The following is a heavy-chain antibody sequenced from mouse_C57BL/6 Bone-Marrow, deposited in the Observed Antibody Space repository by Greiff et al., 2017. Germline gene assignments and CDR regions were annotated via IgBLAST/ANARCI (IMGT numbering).Heavy chain of an antibody. J-gene: IGHJ3*01. CDR1: GYTFTSYW. CDR2: IHPNSGST. CDR3: ARDYCAPWWFAY. Sequence: QVQLQQPGAELVKPGASVKLSCKASGYTFTSYWMHWVKQRPGQGLEWIGMIHPNSGSTNYNEKFKSKATLTVDKSSSTAYMQLSSLTSEDSAVYYCARDYCAPWWFAYWGQGTLVTVSA. D-gene: IGHD2-13*01. V-gene: IGHV1-64*01.